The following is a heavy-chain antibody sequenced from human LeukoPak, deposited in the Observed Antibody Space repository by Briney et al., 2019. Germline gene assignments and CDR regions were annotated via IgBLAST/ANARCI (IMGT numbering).Heavy chain of an antibody. Sequence: GGSLRLSCAASGFTFSSYGMYWVRQAPGKGLEWVAVISYDGSNKYYADSVKGRFTISRDNSKNTLYLQMNSLRAEDTAVYYCAKQLGYCSDGSCYFPYWGQGTLVTVSS. CDR3: AKQLGYCSDGSCYFPY. J-gene: IGHJ4*02. CDR2: ISYDGSNK. CDR1: GFTFSSYG. V-gene: IGHV3-30*18. D-gene: IGHD2-15*01.